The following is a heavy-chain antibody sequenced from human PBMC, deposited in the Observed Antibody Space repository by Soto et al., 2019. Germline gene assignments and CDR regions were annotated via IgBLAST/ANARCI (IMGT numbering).Heavy chain of an antibody. CDR3: ARLGSSFDY. V-gene: IGHV3-33*01. CDR2: IWYDGSTK. CDR1: GFTFSSYG. D-gene: IGHD1-26*01. Sequence: QVQLVESGGGVVQPGRSLRLSCAASGFTFSSYGMHWVRQAPGKGLEWVAVIWYDGSTKYYADYVKGRFTISRDNSKNRLYLQMNSLRAEDTAVYYCARLGSSFDYWGQGTLVTVSS. J-gene: IGHJ4*02.